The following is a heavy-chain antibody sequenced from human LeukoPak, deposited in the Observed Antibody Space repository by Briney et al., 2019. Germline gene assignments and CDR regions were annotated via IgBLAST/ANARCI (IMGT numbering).Heavy chain of an antibody. CDR3: AKLPPSDSSGYYQPSRHPWYFDL. J-gene: IGHJ2*01. V-gene: IGHV3-23*01. Sequence: PGGSLRLSCAASGFTFSSYAMSWVRQALGKGLEWVSAISGSGGSTYYADSVKGRFTISRDNSKNTLYLQMNSLRAEDTAVYYCAKLPPSDSSGYYQPSRHPWYFDLWGRGTLATVSS. CDR2: ISGSGGST. CDR1: GFTFSSYA. D-gene: IGHD3-22*01.